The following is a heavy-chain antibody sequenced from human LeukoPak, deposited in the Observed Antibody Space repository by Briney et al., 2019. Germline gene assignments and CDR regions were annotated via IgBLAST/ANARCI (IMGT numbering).Heavy chain of an antibody. Sequence: GGTLRLSCAASGFTFSSYAMNWVRQAPGKGLEWVSGISGSGGRTYYADSVKGRFTISRDNSKNTLYLQMNNLRADDTAVYYCAKDATGFSDFDYWGQGTLVTVSS. J-gene: IGHJ4*02. V-gene: IGHV3-23*01. CDR3: AKDATGFSDFDY. CDR1: GFTFSSYA. CDR2: ISGSGGRT. D-gene: IGHD3-9*01.